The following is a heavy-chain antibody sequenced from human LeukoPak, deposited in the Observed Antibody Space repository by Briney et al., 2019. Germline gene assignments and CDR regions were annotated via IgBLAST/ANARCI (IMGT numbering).Heavy chain of an antibody. J-gene: IGHJ6*02. CDR1: GFTFSTYN. Sequence: GGSLRLSCAASGFTFSTYNMNWVRQAPGKGLEWVSSISSSGSYIYYADSVKGRFTISRDNAQNSLYLQMNSLRAEDTAVYYCASTPRVMDVWGQGTTVTVSS. CDR3: ASTPRVMDV. CDR2: ISSSGSYI. V-gene: IGHV3-21*01.